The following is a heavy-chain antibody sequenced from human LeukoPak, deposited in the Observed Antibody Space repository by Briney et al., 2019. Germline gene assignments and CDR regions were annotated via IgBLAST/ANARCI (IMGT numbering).Heavy chain of an antibody. V-gene: IGHV4-34*01. CDR2: INHSGST. CDR3: ARGSTAAIGPSDY. D-gene: IGHD6-13*01. J-gene: IGHJ4*02. CDR1: GGSFSGYY. Sequence: SETLSLTCAVYGGSFSGYYWSWIRQPPGKGLEWIGEINHSGSTKYNPSLKSRVTISIDTSKNQFSLNLSSVTAADTAVYYCARGSTAAIGPSDYWGQGTLVTVSS.